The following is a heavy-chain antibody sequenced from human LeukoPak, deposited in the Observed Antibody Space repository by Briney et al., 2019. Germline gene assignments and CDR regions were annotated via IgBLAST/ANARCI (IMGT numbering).Heavy chain of an antibody. J-gene: IGHJ3*02. CDR2: IYSGGST. D-gene: IGHD6-19*01. Sequence: PGVSLRLSCAASGFTVSSNYMRWVRQAPGRGLEWVSVIYSGGSTYYADSVKGRFTISRDNSKNSLYLQMNSLRAEDTAVYYCARDRRRYSSDRQRDAFDIWGQGTMVTVSS. V-gene: IGHV3-66*01. CDR3: ARDRRRYSSDRQRDAFDI. CDR1: GFTVSSNY.